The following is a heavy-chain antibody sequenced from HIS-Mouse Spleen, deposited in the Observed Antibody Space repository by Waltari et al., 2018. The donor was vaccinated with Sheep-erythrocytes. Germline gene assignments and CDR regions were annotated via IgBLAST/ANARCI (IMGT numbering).Heavy chain of an antibody. V-gene: IGHV3-30*18. CDR2: ISYDGSNK. CDR1: GFTFSSYG. J-gene: IGHJ5*02. CDR3: AKDGGGNWFDP. Sequence: QVQLVESGGGVVQPGRSLRLSCAASGFTFSSYGMHWVRQAPGKGLELVAVISYDGSNKYYADSVKGRFTISRDNSKNTVYLQMNSLRAEDTAVYYCAKDGGGNWFDPWGQGTLVTVSS. D-gene: IGHD3-10*01.